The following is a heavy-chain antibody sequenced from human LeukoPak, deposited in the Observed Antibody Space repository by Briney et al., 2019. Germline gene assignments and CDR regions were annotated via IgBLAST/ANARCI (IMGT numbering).Heavy chain of an antibody. CDR2: IYYSGST. Sequence: SETLSLTCTVSGGSITYYYWSWIRQPPGKGLEWIGYIYYSGSTNYNPSLKSRLIMSVDLPENHISLKLTSVTAADTAVYYCAREGGFYRPLDYSGQGTLVTVSS. D-gene: IGHD3-3*01. J-gene: IGHJ4*02. CDR1: GGSITYYY. V-gene: IGHV4-59*12. CDR3: AREGGFYRPLDY.